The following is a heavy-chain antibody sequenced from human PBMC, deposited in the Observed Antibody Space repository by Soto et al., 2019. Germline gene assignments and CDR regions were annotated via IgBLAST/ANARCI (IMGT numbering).Heavy chain of an antibody. D-gene: IGHD6-13*01. Sequence: GGSLRLSCAASGFAFDDYVMHWVRQPPGRGLEWVSGITWNGGTIRYVDSVKGRFTISRDNAENSLYPQMNSLRPEDTAVYYCAKGGSAALIAPSGRDNWFDPWGQGTQVTVS. J-gene: IGHJ5*02. CDR1: GFAFDDYV. CDR2: ITWNGGTI. V-gene: IGHV3-9*01. CDR3: AKGGSAALIAPSGRDNWFDP.